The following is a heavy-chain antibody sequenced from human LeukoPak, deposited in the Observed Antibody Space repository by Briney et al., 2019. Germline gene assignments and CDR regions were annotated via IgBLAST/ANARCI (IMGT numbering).Heavy chain of an antibody. V-gene: IGHV1-8*01. CDR2: MNPNSGNT. D-gene: IGHD6-19*01. CDR3: ARGFRYSSGWYGY. Sequence: ASVKVSYKASGYTFASYDINWVRQATGQGLEWMGWMNPNSGNTGYAQKFQGRVTMTRNTSISTAYMELSSLRSEDTAVYYCARGFRYSSGWYGYWGQGTLVTVSS. CDR1: GYTFASYD. J-gene: IGHJ4*02.